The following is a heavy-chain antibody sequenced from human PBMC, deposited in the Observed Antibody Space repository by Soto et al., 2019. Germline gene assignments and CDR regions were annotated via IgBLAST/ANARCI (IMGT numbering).Heavy chain of an antibody. V-gene: IGHV1-18*01. CDR2: ISGDNLNT. CDR1: GYSFSNYV. CDR3: ASWSGRGYWSGPLDF. Sequence: ASVKVSCKASGYSFSNYVINWVRQAPGQGLEWLGWISGDNLNTKNAQNLQGRATMTTDMSTNTAYMELRSLKSDDTAVYYCASWSGRGYWSGPLDFWGQGTLVTVSS. J-gene: IGHJ4*02. D-gene: IGHD3-3*01.